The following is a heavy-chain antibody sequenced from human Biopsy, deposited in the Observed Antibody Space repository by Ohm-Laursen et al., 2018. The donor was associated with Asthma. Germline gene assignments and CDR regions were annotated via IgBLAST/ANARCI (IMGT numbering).Heavy chain of an antibody. J-gene: IGHJ4*02. Sequence: ASVKVSCKASGYTFTSYYMHWVRQAPGQGLEWMGIINPSGGSTSYAQKFQGRVTMTRDTSTSTVYMELSSLRSEDTAVYYCTRRGITGTTLDYWGQGTLVTVSS. CDR3: TRRGITGTTLDY. CDR1: GYTFTSYY. D-gene: IGHD1-7*01. V-gene: IGHV1-46*01. CDR2: INPSGGST.